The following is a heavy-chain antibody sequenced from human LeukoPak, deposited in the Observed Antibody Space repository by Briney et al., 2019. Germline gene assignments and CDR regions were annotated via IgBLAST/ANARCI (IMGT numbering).Heavy chain of an antibody. J-gene: IGHJ5*02. D-gene: IGHD5-18*01. CDR2: IIPILGRA. CDR1: AYSFITYS. CDR3: ARSQAIQLWPTHKYNWFDP. V-gene: IGHV1-69*02. Sequence: AVKVSFKSAAYSFITYSFSWVRRPPGQGLELVGMIIPILGRANYSQKVQGRVTITAAKSTSTAYMELSSLRSEDTAVYYCARSQAIQLWPTHKYNWFDPWGQGTLVTVSS.